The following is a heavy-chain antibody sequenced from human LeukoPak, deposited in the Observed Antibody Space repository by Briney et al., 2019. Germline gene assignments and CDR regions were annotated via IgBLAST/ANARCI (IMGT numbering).Heavy chain of an antibody. V-gene: IGHV3-15*01. Sequence: GGSLRLSCAASGFTFSNAWMSWVRQAPGKGLEWVGRIKSKTDGGTTDYAAPVRCRFTISKADSKNTLYLQMNSLKAEDTAVYYGTALVCEGSCGLAYDRWGKGTMLTVSS. D-gene: IGHD2-15*01. CDR3: TALVCEGSCGLAYDR. CDR2: IKSKTDGGTT. J-gene: IGHJ3*02. CDR1: GFTFSNAW.